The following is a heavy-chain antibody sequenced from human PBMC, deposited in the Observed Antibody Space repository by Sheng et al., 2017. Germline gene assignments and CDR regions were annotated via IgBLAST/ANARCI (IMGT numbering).Heavy chain of an antibody. Sequence: QVQLVQSGAEVKKPGSSVKVSCKASGGTFSSYAISWVRQAPGQGLEWMGGIIPIFGTANYAQKFQGRVTITTDESTSTAYMELSSLRSEDTAVYYCARDTGVVPAAMQSINYYYYYYMDVWGKGTTVTVSS. CDR1: GGTFSSYA. CDR3: ARDTGVVPAAMQSINYYYYYYMDV. V-gene: IGHV1-69*05. CDR2: IIPIFGTA. D-gene: IGHD2-2*01. J-gene: IGHJ6*03.